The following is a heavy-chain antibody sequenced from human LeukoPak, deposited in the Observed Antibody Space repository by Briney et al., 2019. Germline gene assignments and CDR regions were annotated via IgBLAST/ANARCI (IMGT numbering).Heavy chain of an antibody. Sequence: SETLSLTCTVSGGSISSYYWSWIRQPPGKGLEWIGYIYYSGSTSYNPSLKSRVTISVDTSKNQFSLKLSSVTAADTAVYYCARVAFGESDYYYYMDVWGKGTTVTISS. D-gene: IGHD3-10*01. J-gene: IGHJ6*03. CDR2: IYYSGST. CDR1: GGSISSYY. CDR3: ARVAFGESDYYYYMDV. V-gene: IGHV4-59*01.